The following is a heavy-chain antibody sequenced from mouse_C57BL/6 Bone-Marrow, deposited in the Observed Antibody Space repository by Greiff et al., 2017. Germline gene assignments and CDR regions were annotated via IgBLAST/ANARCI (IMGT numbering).Heavy chain of an antibody. J-gene: IGHJ4*01. CDR1: GYTFTSYW. D-gene: IGHD3-2*02. Sequence: VQLQQPGAELVMPWASVKLSCKASGYTFTSYWMHWVKQRPGQGLEWIGEIDPSDSYTNYNQKFKGKSTLTVDKSSSTDYMQLSSLTSEDSAGDYCARSSPRQLRLHYYAMDYWGQGTSVTVSS. CDR3: ARSSPRQLRLHYYAMDY. V-gene: IGHV1-69*01. CDR2: IDPSDSYT.